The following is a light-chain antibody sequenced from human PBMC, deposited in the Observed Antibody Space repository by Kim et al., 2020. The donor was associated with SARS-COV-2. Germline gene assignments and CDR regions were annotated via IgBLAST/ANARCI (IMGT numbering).Light chain of an antibody. CDR1: QSVRHH. V-gene: IGKV3-11*01. CDR2: DAS. Sequence: EIVLTQSPATLSLSPGERATLSCRASQSVRHHLAWYQQKRGQAPRLLIYDASNRATGIPDRFSGSGSGTDFNLTINSLEPEDLAVYYCQQRYSWPPLTFGGGTKVDIK. J-gene: IGKJ4*01. CDR3: QQRYSWPPLT.